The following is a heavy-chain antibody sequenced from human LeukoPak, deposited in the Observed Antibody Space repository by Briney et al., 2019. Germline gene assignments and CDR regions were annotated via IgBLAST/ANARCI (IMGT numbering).Heavy chain of an antibody. D-gene: IGHD2-2*01. CDR1: GFTFSSYW. V-gene: IGHV3-7*03. Sequence: GGSLRLSCAASGFTFSSYWMSWVRQAPAKGLEWVANIKQDGSEKYYVDSVKGRFTISRDNSKNTLYLQMNSLRAEDTAVYYCAKDDGGYCSSTSCLRFDYWGQGTLVTVSS. CDR3: AKDDGGYCSSTSCLRFDY. CDR2: IKQDGSEK. J-gene: IGHJ4*02.